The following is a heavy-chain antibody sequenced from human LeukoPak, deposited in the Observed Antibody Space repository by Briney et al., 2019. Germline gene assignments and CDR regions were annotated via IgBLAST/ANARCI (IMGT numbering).Heavy chain of an antibody. Sequence: GGSLRFSCAASGFTFSTYAMSGVRQAPGKGLEWVSAISGSGGSTYYADSVKGRFTISRDNSKNTLYLQVNSLRAEDTAVYYCAKEGYSSTWYPDYWGQGTLVTVSS. V-gene: IGHV3-23*01. CDR3: AKEGYSSTWYPDY. D-gene: IGHD6-13*01. CDR2: ISGSGGST. J-gene: IGHJ4*02. CDR1: GFTFSTYA.